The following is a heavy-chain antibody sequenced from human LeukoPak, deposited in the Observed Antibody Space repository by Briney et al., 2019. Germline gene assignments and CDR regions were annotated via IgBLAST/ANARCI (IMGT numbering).Heavy chain of an antibody. J-gene: IGHJ4*02. CDR2: IYYSGST. CDR1: GGSISSYY. CDR3: ATVLGYCSSTSCYDY. Sequence: PSETLSLTCTVSGGSISSYYWSWIRQPPGKGLEWIGYIYYSGSTNYNPSLKSRVTISVDTSKNQFSLKLSSVTAADTAVYYCATVLGYCSSTSCYDYWGQGTLVTVSS. V-gene: IGHV4-59*08. D-gene: IGHD2-2*01.